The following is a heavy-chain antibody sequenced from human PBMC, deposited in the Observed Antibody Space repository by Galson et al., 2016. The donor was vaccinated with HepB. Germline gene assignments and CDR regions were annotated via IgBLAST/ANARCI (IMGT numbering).Heavy chain of an antibody. CDR1: GLTVRYA. Sequence: SLRLSCAASGLTVRYAMSWVRQAPAKGLHWVSSFVGRGETTTYADYVKGRVTISRDNATNILFLEMNNLRAEDSALQYCATLWGVFGVAQFFHRWGRGTLVTVSS. CDR2: FVGRGETT. CDR3: ATLWGVFGVAQFFHR. V-gene: IGHV3-23*01. J-gene: IGHJ1*01. D-gene: IGHD3-3*01.